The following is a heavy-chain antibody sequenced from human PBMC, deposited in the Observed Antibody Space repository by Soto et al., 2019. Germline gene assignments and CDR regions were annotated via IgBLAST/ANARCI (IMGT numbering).Heavy chain of an antibody. V-gene: IGHV3-73*01. D-gene: IGHD2-15*01. CDR2: IRAKPNNYAT. Sequence: EVHLVESGGGLVQPGGSLTLSCAASGFTFGDSAIHWVRQASGKGLELVCRIRAKPNNYATSYGDSVKGRFTIPRDDSKNTVYLHMTSLNPEDRAVYFWTADLEYCSGGTCCYFYSSMDVWGKGTTVTVSS. CDR3: TADLEYCSGGTCCYFYSSMDV. CDR1: GFTFGDSA. J-gene: IGHJ6*03.